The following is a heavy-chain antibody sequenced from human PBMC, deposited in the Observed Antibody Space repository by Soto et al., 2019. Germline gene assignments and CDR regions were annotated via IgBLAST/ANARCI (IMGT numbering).Heavy chain of an antibody. V-gene: IGHV2-5*02. J-gene: IGHJ4*02. CDR3: AHLAWKEMWPRAPVVN. CDR2: IFWDDDK. Sequence: SGPTLVNPTQTLTLTCTFSGFSLSTSGVGVGWIRQPPGKALEWLGIIFWDDDKRYRPSLKRRVSITKDTSKNQLVLTMTNMDPVDTATYYCAHLAWKEMWPRAPVVNWGQGTPVTVPQ. D-gene: IGHD1-1*01. CDR1: GFSLSTSGVG.